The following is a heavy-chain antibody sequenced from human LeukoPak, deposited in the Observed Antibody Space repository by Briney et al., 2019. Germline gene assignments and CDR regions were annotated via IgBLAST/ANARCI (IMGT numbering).Heavy chain of an antibody. CDR1: GFTFSSYG. J-gene: IGHJ4*02. V-gene: IGHV3-30*02. D-gene: IGHD4-17*01. CDR2: IRYDGSNK. CDR3: AKGSGLYGDYVPFDY. Sequence: GGSLRLSCAASGFTFSSYGMHWVRQAPGKGLEWVAFIRYDGSNKYYADSVKGRFTISRDNSKNTLYLQMNSLRAEDTAVYYCAKGSGLYGDYVPFDYWGQGTLVAVSS.